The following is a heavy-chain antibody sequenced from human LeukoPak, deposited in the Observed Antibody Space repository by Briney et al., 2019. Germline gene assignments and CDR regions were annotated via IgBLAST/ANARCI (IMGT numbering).Heavy chain of an antibody. CDR3: ARHKSYDSSGYYGYFRY. J-gene: IGHJ4*02. V-gene: IGHV3-21*01. CDR2: ISSSSSYI. CDR1: GFTFSSYS. Sequence: GGSLRLSCAASGFTFSSYSMNWVRQAPGKGLEWVSSISSSSSYIYYADSVKGRFTISRDNAKNSLYLQMNSLRAEDTAVYYCARHKSYDSSGYYGYFRYWGQGTLVTVSS. D-gene: IGHD3-22*01.